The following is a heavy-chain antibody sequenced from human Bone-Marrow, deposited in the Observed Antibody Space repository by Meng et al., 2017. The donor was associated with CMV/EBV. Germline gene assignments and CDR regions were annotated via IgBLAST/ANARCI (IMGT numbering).Heavy chain of an antibody. CDR1: GYTFTGYY. J-gene: IGHJ6*02. CDR3: AARRGGMDV. Sequence: ASVKVSCKASGYTFTGYYMHWVRQAPGQGLEWMGWMNPNSGNTGYAQKFQGRVTMTRNTSISTAYVELSSLRSEDTAVYYCAARRGGMDVWGQGTTVTVSS. CDR2: MNPNSGNT. V-gene: IGHV1-8*02. D-gene: IGHD3-10*01.